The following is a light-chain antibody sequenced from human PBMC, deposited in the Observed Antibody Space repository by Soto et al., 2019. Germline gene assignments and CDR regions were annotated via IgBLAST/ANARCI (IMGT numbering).Light chain of an antibody. CDR1: AGAVTGGHY. J-gene: IGLJ2*01. Sequence: AVVTQEPSLTVSPGGTVTLTCDSSAGAVTGGHYPYWFQQKPGQAPRTLIYDTSKTHSWTPARFSGSFLGGKAALTLSGAQPEDEAEYYCLLSYSGARVFGGGTKLTVL. V-gene: IGLV7-46*01. CDR2: DTS. CDR3: LLSYSGARV.